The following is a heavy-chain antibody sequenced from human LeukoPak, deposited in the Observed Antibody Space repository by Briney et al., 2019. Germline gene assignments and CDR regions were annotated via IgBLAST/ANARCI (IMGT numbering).Heavy chain of an antibody. CDR2: ISSSGDSL. D-gene: IGHD3-22*01. CDR3: ARGGRGSAAVVAPRSFDI. CDR1: GFTFSDYY. J-gene: IGHJ3*02. V-gene: IGHV3-11*01. Sequence: GGSLRLSCAASGFTFSDYYMTWIRQAPGKGLEWVSFISSSGDSLYYADSVKGRFIISRDISKNTLYLQMNSLRAEDSALYYCARGGRGSAAVVAPRSFDIWGQGTMVTVSS.